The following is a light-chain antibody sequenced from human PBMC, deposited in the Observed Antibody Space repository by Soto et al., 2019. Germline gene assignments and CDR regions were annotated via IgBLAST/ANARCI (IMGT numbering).Light chain of an antibody. V-gene: IGKV1-17*02. CDR2: AAS. Sequence: DIQMTQSPSSMSASVGDTVTIACRASQGIRIDLGWYQQKPGKAPKRLIYAASSLQGGVPSRFSGSGSGTEFTLTINNLQPEDYATYYCLHHNTYPWTFGQGTKVDIK. CDR3: LHHNTYPWT. J-gene: IGKJ1*01. CDR1: QGIRID.